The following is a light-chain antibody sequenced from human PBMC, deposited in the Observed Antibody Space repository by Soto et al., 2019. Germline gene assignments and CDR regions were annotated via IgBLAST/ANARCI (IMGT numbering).Light chain of an antibody. CDR1: QSVKNDY. J-gene: IGKJ5*01. V-gene: IGKV3-20*01. CDR2: DAS. Sequence: ETVLTQSPGTLSLSPGEIATLSFRASQSVKNDYLAWYQQKPGQAPRLLIYDASNRATGIPARFSGSGSGTDFTLTISSLQPEDFATYYCLQHNSYPRTFGQGTRLEI. CDR3: LQHNSYPRT.